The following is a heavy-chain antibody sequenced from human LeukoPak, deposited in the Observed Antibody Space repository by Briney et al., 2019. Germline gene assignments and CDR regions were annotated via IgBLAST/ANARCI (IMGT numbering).Heavy chain of an antibody. CDR2: INHSGST. CDR1: GGSFSGYY. V-gene: IGHV4-34*01. CDR3: ARVEYYDFWSGYSPFDY. J-gene: IGHJ4*02. Sequence: SETLSLTCAVYGGSFSGYYRSWIRQPPGKGLEWIGEINHSGSTNYNPSLKSRVTISVDTSKNQFSLKLSSVTAADTAVYYCARVEYYDFWSGYSPFDYWGQGTLVTVSS. D-gene: IGHD3-3*01.